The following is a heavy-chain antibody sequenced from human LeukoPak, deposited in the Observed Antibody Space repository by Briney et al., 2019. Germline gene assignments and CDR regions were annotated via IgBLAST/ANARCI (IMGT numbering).Heavy chain of an antibody. Sequence: GGSLRLPCAASGFTFSSYGMSWVRQAPGKGLEWVSAISGSGSTIYYADSVKGRFTISRDNAKNSLYLQMNSLRAEDTAVYYCARALWFGETFPAYWGQGTLVTVSS. V-gene: IGHV3-48*01. CDR2: ISGSGSTI. D-gene: IGHD3-10*01. J-gene: IGHJ4*02. CDR3: ARALWFGETFPAY. CDR1: GFTFSSYG.